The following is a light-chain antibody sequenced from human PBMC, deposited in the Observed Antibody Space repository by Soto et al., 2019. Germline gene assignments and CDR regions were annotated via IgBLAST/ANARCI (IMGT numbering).Light chain of an antibody. CDR1: SSDVGAYNY. CDR3: TSYTSSSTYV. CDR2: DVS. J-gene: IGLJ1*01. Sequence: QSVLTQPASVSGSPGQSIAISCTGTSSDVGAYNYVSWYQQDPGKAPKLMIYDVSHRPSGASDRFSGSKSGNTASLTISGLQPEDEADYYCTSYTSSSTYVFGTGTKVTVL. V-gene: IGLV2-14*01.